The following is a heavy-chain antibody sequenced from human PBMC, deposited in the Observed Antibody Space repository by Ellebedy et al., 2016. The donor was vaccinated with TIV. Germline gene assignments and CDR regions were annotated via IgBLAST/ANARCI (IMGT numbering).Heavy chain of an antibody. CDR1: GGSISSYY. CDR3: AGVGTRFDY. V-gene: IGHV4-4*07. J-gene: IGHJ4*02. CDR2: IYSSGST. D-gene: IGHD1-7*01. Sequence: SETLSLXXTVSGGSISSYYWSWIRQPAGKGLELIGRIYSSGSTNYSPSLKSRVAISIDTSKTQFSLKLRSVTAADTAVYYCAGVGTRFDYWGQGTLVTVSS.